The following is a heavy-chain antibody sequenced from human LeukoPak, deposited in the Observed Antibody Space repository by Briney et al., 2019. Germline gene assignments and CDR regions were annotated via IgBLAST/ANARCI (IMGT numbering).Heavy chain of an antibody. V-gene: IGHV4-61*05. D-gene: IGHD6-13*01. CDR3: ARLFSSWEYYYYYYYMDV. Sequence: PSETLSLTCTVSGGSISSSSYYWGWIRQPPGKGLEWIGYIYYSGSTNYNPSLKSRVTISVDTSKNQFSLKLSSVTAADTAVYYCARLFSSWEYYYYYYYMDVWGKGTTVTISS. CDR2: IYYSGST. J-gene: IGHJ6*03. CDR1: GGSISSSSYY.